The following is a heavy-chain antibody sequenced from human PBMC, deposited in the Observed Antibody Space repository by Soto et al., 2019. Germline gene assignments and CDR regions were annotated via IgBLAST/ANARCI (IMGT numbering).Heavy chain of an antibody. CDR2: ISGSGAST. CDR3: AKHRGYSYGPSYGMDV. Sequence: EVQLLESGGGLVQPGGSLRLSCAASASGFTFSSYAMSWVRQAPGKGLEWVSGISGSGASTYYADSVKGRFTISRDSSKXXLYLQMNSLRADDTAVYYCAKHRGYSYGPSYGMDVWGQGTTVTVSS. V-gene: IGHV3-23*01. J-gene: IGHJ6*02. D-gene: IGHD5-18*01. CDR1: GFTFSSYA.